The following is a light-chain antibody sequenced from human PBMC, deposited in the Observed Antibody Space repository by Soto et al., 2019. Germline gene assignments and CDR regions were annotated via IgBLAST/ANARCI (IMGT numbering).Light chain of an antibody. CDR3: LHYDTSPLFT. CDR2: GAS. J-gene: IGKJ3*01. CDR1: QSVRSGF. Sequence: EIVLTQSPGTLSVSPGERATLSCRASQSVRSGFLAWYQQRPGQAPRLLIYGASSRATGIPDRFSGSGSGTAFTLTISRLEPEDFAVYYCLHYDTSPLFTFGPGTKVDIK. V-gene: IGKV3-20*01.